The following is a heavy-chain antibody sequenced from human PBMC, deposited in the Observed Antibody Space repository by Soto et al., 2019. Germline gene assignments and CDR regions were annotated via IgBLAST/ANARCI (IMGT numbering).Heavy chain of an antibody. V-gene: IGHV1-69*02. D-gene: IGHD3-10*01. Sequence: QLVQSGAEVKRPGSSVKVSCKASGGDFLSYTISWVRQVPGQGPEWMGTIIPILDVAKNAQKFQGRVAITADKATSTVYMELRSLRSDXXAVXXXAXXWFGELWHGMDVWGQGTTITVSS. CDR1: GGDFLSYT. CDR2: IIPILDVA. CDR3: AXXWFGELWHGMDV. J-gene: IGHJ6*02.